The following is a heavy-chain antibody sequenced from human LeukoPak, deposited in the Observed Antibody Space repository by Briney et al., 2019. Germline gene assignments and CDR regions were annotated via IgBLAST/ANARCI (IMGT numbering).Heavy chain of an antibody. CDR3: ARHPSMTTVVFDY. CDR2: IFYSGST. J-gene: IGHJ4*02. Sequence: PSETLSLTCTVSGGSISSSNYYWGWIRQPPGKGLEWIGSIFYSGSTYYNPSLKSRVTISVDTSRRQFSLNLSSVTAADTAVYYCARHPSMTTVVFDYWGQGTLVTVSS. D-gene: IGHD4-23*01. CDR1: GGSISSSNYY. V-gene: IGHV4-39*01.